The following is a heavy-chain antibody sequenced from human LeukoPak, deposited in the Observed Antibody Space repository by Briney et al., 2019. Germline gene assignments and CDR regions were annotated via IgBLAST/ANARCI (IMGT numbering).Heavy chain of an antibody. V-gene: IGHV3-23*01. J-gene: IGHJ6*02. CDR1: GFTFSSYA. D-gene: IGHD4-17*01. CDR2: ISGSGGST. CDR3: AKDISAVTTAHYYYYGMDV. Sequence: GGSLRLSCAASGFTFSSYAMSWVRQAPGKGLEWASAISGSGGSTYYADSVKGRFTISRDNSKNTLYLQMNSLRAEDTAVYYCAKDISAVTTAHYYYYGMDVWGQGTTVTVSS.